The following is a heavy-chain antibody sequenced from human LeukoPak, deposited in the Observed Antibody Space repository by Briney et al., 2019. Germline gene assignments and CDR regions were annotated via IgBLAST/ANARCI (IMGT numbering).Heavy chain of an antibody. CDR1: GFTFSSYA. Sequence: PGGSLRLSCAASGFTFSSYAMSWVGQAPGKGLEWVSPMSGSGGNTYYADSVKGRFTISRDNSKNTLYLQMNSLRAEDTAVYYCAKGRDFIVVVPAALPRVRFYYYGMDVWGQGTTVTVSS. J-gene: IGHJ6*02. CDR3: AKGRDFIVVVPAALPRVRFYYYGMDV. D-gene: IGHD2-2*01. CDR2: MSGSGGNT. V-gene: IGHV3-23*01.